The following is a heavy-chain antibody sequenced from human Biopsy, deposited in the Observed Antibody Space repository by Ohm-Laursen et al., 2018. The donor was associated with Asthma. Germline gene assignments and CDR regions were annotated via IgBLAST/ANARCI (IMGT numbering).Heavy chain of an antibody. V-gene: IGHV1-69*13. J-gene: IGHJ2*01. CDR2: IIPIVGTT. CDR1: GGTFSSDA. CDR3: ARDQGDFWFFDL. Sequence: GASVKVSCKASGGTFSSDAIGWVRQAPGQGLEWMGGIIPIVGTTAYAQKFQGRVTINADEATSTAYMELSSLRSEDTAVYYCARDQGDFWFFDLWGRGSLVTVSS. D-gene: IGHD3-16*01.